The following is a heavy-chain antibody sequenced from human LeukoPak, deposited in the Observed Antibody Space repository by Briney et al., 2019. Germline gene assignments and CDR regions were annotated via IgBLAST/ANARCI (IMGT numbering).Heavy chain of an antibody. CDR3: AKDGYCSGGSCYVFSSGGLDEYYFDY. D-gene: IGHD2-15*01. J-gene: IGHJ4*02. Sequence: GGSLRLSCAASGFTFSSYGMHWVRQAPGKGLEWVAVIWYDGSNKYYADSVKGRFTISRDNSKNTLYLQMNSLRAEDTAVYYCAKDGYCSGGSCYVFSSGGLDEYYFDYWGQGTLVTVSS. CDR1: GFTFSSYG. CDR2: IWYDGSNK. V-gene: IGHV3-33*06.